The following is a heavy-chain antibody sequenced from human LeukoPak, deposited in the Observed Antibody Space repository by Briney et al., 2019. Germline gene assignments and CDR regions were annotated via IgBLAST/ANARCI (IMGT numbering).Heavy chain of an antibody. CDR3: AREYYGSGSSDY. J-gene: IGHJ4*02. D-gene: IGHD3-10*01. CDR2: INPNSGGT. Sequence: ASVKVSCKASGYTFTGYYMHWVRQAPGQELEWMGWINPNSGGTNYAQKFQGRVTMTRDTSISTAYMELSRLRSDDTAVYYCAREYYGSGSSDYWGQGTLVTVSS. V-gene: IGHV1-2*02. CDR1: GYTFTGYY.